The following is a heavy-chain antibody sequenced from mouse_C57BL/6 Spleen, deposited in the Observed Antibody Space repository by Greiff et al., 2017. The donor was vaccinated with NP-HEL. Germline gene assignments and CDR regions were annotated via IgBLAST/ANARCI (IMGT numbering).Heavy chain of an antibody. CDR2: IYPRDGST. Sequence: QVQLKQSGPELVKPGASVKLSCKASGYTFTSYDINWVKQRPGQGLEWIGWIYPRDGSTKYNEKFKGKATLTVDTSSSTAYMELHSLTSEDSAVYFCARGDYYYGTSMDYWGQGTSVTVSS. D-gene: IGHD1-1*01. CDR3: ARGDYYYGTSMDY. CDR1: GYTFTSYD. J-gene: IGHJ4*01. V-gene: IGHV1-85*01.